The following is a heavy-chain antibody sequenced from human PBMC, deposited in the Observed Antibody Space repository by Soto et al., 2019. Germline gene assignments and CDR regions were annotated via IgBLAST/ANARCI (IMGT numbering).Heavy chain of an antibody. Sequence: ASVKVSCKASGGTFSSYAISWVRQAPGQGLEWMGGIIPIFGTANYAQKFQGRVTITADESTSTAYMELSSLRSEDTAVYYCARGFRGIAARPGGDYYYYGMDVWGQGTTVTVSS. D-gene: IGHD6-6*01. J-gene: IGHJ6*02. CDR1: GGTFSSYA. CDR3: ARGFRGIAARPGGDYYYYGMDV. CDR2: IIPIFGTA. V-gene: IGHV1-69*13.